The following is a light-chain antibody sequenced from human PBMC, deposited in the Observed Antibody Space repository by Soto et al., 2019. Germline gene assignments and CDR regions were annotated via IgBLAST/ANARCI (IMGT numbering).Light chain of an antibody. V-gene: IGKV1-5*03. CDR3: QQYKSYPWT. CDR1: QSISSW. Sequence: DIQMTQSPSALSASGGDRAAITCRASQSISSWVAWYQQKPGKGPKLLIYKASHLESGIPSRFSGSEYGTEFTLTISSLQPDDFATYYCQQYKSYPWTFGQGTKVDIK. CDR2: KAS. J-gene: IGKJ1*01.